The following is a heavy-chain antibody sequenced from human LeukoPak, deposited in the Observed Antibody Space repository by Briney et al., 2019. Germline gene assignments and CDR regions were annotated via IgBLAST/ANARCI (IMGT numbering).Heavy chain of an antibody. CDR3: ARGPGLDIVLVTWDY. CDR1: GYTFTSYY. V-gene: IGHV1-46*01. Sequence: ASVKVSCKASGYTFTSYYMHWVRQAPGQGLEWMGIINPSGGSASYAQKFQGRVTMTTDTSTSTAYMELRSLRSDDTAVYYCARGPGLDIVLVTWDYWGQGTLVTVSS. J-gene: IGHJ4*02. CDR2: INPSGGSA. D-gene: IGHD2-2*01.